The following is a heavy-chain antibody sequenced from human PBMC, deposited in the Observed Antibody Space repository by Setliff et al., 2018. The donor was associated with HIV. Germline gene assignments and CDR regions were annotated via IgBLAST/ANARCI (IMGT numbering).Heavy chain of an antibody. V-gene: IGHV4-4*07. CDR2: ISATGTI. CDR3: ARDQGRTTGSWWDQASSWYFDS. CDR1: GGSINTDY. J-gene: IGHJ5*01. D-gene: IGHD6-13*01. Sequence: LSLTCTVSGGSINTDYWSWIRQPAGKGMEFLGRISATGTINYNPSLRSRITLSVDTPNTQFSLKLTSVTAADTAIYFCARDQGRTTGSWWDQASSWYFDSCGHRVLVTASS.